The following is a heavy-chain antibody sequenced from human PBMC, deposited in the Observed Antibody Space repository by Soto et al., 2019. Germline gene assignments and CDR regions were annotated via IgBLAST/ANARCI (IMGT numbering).Heavy chain of an antibody. CDR2: ISPMFHKA. D-gene: IGHD3-10*01. V-gene: IGHV1-69*01. Sequence: QLQLVQSGTEVKKPGSSVTVSCKASGGTFGNYAINWLRQAPGQGLQWMGDISPMFHKANYEQTFQGRVSITADESTNTVYMELSSLRSEDTALYYCAREVEVHTSVFGAWGQGTLVTVSS. CDR1: GGTFGNYA. CDR3: AREVEVHTSVFGA. J-gene: IGHJ5*02.